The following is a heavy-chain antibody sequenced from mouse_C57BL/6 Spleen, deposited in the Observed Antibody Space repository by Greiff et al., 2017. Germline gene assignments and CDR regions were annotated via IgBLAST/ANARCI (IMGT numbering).Heavy chain of an antibody. CDR1: GFNIKDDY. CDR3: SNTDY. V-gene: IGHV14-4*01. Sequence: VHVKQSGAELVRPGASVKLSCTASGFNIKDDYMHWVKQRPEQGLEWIGWIDPENGDTEYASKFQGKATITADTSSNTAYLQLSSLTSEDTAIYYCSNTDYWGQGTTLTVSS. CDR2: IDPENGDT. J-gene: IGHJ2*01.